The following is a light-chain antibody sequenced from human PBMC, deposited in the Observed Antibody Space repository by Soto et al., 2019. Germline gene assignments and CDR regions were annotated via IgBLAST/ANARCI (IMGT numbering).Light chain of an antibody. CDR3: QQYTNRPIT. CDR1: QSVSSN. Sequence: EIVMTQSPATLSVSPGERATLSCRASQSVSSNLAWYQQKPGQAPRLLIYGASTRATGIPARFSGSGSGTEFTLTISSLQSEDFAVYYCQQYTNRPITFGQGTRLEIK. CDR2: GAS. J-gene: IGKJ5*01. V-gene: IGKV3-15*01.